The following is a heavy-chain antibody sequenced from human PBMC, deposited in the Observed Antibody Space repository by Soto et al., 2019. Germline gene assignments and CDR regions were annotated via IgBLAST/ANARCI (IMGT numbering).Heavy chain of an antibody. J-gene: IGHJ4*02. CDR1: GYTFTSYA. CDR3: ARTTLNDFWSGYFGKRESYFDY. D-gene: IGHD3-3*01. CDR2: INAGNGNT. V-gene: IGHV1-3*01. Sequence: QVQLVQSGAEVKKPGASVKVSCKASGYTFTSYAMHWVRQAPGQRLEWMGWINAGNGNTKYSQKFQGRVTITRDTSASTAYMELSSLRSEDTAVYYCARTTLNDFWSGYFGKRESYFDYWGQGTLVTVSS.